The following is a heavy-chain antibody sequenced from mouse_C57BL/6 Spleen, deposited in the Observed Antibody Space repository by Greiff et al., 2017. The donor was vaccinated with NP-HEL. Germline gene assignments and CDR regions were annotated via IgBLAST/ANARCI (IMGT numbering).Heavy chain of an antibody. CDR3: ARKGSSTGYFDV. J-gene: IGHJ1*03. V-gene: IGHV1-82*01. CDR1: GYAFSSSW. CDR2: IYPGDGDT. Sequence: QVQLKESGPELVKPGASVKISCKASGYAFSSSWMNWVKQRPGKGLEWIGRIYPGDGDTNYNGKFKGKATLTADKSSSTAYMQLSSLTSEDSAVYFCARKGSSTGYFDVWGTGTTVTVSS. D-gene: IGHD1-1*01.